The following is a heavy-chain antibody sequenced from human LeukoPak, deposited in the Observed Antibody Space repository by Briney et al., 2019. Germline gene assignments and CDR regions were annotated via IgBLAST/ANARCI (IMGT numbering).Heavy chain of an antibody. V-gene: IGHV1-69*04. J-gene: IGHJ4*02. CDR1: GGTFSSYA. CDR2: IIPIFGIA. D-gene: IGHD5-18*01. CDR3: ARCGYGYGYFDY. Sequence: GSSVKVSCKASGGTFSSYAISWVRQAPGQGLEWMGRIIPIFGIANYAQKFQGRVTITADKSTSTAYMELSSLRSEDTAVYYCARCGYGYGYFDYWGQGTLVTVSS.